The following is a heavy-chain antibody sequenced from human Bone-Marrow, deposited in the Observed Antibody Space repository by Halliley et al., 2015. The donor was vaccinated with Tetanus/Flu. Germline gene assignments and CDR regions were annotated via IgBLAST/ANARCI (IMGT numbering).Heavy chain of an antibody. Sequence: KGLEWLSDISSRSTYRNYADSVKGRFTISRDNAKNVLYLHINSLTAEDTAVSYCARGVALDYWGQGTLVTVSS. CDR3: ARGVALDY. D-gene: IGHD2-15*01. V-gene: IGHV3-11*05. J-gene: IGHJ4*02. CDR2: ISSRSTYR.